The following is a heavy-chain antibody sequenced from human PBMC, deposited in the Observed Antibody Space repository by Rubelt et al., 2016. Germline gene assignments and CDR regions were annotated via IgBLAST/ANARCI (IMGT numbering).Heavy chain of an antibody. CDR1: GGSFSGYY. Sequence: QVQLQQWGAGLLKPSETLSLTCAVYGGSFSGYYWSCIRQPPGKGLEWIGDINHRGSTNYTPSLRSRVTLSVDTSKNQCALRLSAVTAADTAVYYWASGGSEWLMDAFDIWGQGTMVTVSS. CDR3: ASGGSEWLMDAFDI. CDR2: INHRGST. V-gene: IGHV4-34*01. J-gene: IGHJ3*02. D-gene: IGHD6-19*01.